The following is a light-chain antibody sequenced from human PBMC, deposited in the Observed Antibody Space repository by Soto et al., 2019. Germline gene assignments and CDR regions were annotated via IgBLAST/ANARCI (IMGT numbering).Light chain of an antibody. CDR3: QQYNNWPPWT. J-gene: IGKJ1*01. CDR1: QSVSST. Sequence: EIVFTQSPATLSLSPGERATLSCRASQSVSSTLAWYQQKPGQAPRLLIYGASTRATGIPARFSGSGSGTEFALTISSLQSEDFAVYYCQQYNNWPPWTFGQGTKVDIK. CDR2: GAS. V-gene: IGKV3-15*01.